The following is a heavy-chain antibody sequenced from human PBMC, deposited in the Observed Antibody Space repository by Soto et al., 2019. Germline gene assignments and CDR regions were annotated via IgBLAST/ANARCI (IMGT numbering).Heavy chain of an antibody. CDR1: GDSVSSNSAA. D-gene: IGHD6-19*01. Sequence: QSQTLSLTCAISGDSVSSNSAAWNWIRQSPSRGLEWLGRTYYRSKWYNDYAVSVKSRITINPDTSKNQFSLQLNSVTPEDTAVYYCARNLASGWYVSWAFDIWGQGTMVTVSS. J-gene: IGHJ3*02. CDR2: TYYRSKWYN. V-gene: IGHV6-1*01. CDR3: ARNLASGWYVSWAFDI.